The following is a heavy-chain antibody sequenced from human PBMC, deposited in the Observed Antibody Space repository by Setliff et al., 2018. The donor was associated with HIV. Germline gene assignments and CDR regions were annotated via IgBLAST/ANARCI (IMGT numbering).Heavy chain of an antibody. CDR2: IYITEDT. CDR1: GGSLNTGTYY. V-gene: IGHV4-61*09. Sequence: PSETLSLTCTVSGGSLNTGTYYWSWIRQPAGKGLEWIGHIYITEDTDYNPSLKSRVTISVDTSKNQFSLKLSSVTAADTAVYYCNIYYYYYMDVWGKGTTVTVSS. CDR3: NIYYYYYMDV. J-gene: IGHJ6*03.